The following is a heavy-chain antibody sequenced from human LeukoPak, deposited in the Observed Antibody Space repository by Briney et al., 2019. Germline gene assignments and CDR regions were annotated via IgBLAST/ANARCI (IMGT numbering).Heavy chain of an antibody. CDR3: AKDGPVATITGPTGY. CDR2: ISWDGGST. V-gene: IGHV3-43*01. J-gene: IGHJ4*02. CDR1: GFTFDDYT. Sequence: PGGSLRLSCAASGFTFDDYTMHWVRQAPGKGLEWVSLISWDGGSTYYAGSVKGRFTISRDNSKNSLYLQMNSLRTEDTALYYCAKDGPVATITGPTGYWGQGTLVTVSS. D-gene: IGHD5-24*01.